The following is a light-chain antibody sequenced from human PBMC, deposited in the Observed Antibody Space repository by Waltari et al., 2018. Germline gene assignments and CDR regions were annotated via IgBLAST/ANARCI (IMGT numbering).Light chain of an antibody. CDR1: QSVLYSSNNNNY. Sequence: DIVMTQSPDSLAVSLGERATINCKSSQSVLYSSNNNNYLAWYQQKPGQPPKLLIYWASTRESGVPDRFSGSGSGTDFTLTISSLQAEDVAVYYCHQYYIAPWTFGQGTKVGLK. CDR3: HQYYIAPWT. V-gene: IGKV4-1*01. CDR2: WAS. J-gene: IGKJ1*01.